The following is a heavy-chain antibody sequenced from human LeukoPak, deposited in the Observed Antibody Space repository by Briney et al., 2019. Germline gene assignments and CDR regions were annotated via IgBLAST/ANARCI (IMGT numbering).Heavy chain of an antibody. V-gene: IGHV3-53*01. CDR3: TTLYQQLRVY. J-gene: IGHJ4*02. D-gene: IGHD6-13*01. CDR2: IYSDNT. Sequence: GGSLRLSCTVSGFTVSSNSMSWVRQAPGKGLEWVSFIYSDNTHYSDSVKGRFTISRDNSKNTLYLQMNSLRAEDTAVYYCTTLYQQLRVYWGQGTLVTVSS. CDR1: GFTVSSNS.